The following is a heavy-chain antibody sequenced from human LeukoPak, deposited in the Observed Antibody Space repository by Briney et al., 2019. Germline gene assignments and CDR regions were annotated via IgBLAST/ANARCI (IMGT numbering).Heavy chain of an antibody. D-gene: IGHD3-10*01. CDR1: GFTFSSYE. Sequence: GGSLRLSCAASGFTFSSYEMNWVRQAPGKGLEWVSYISSSGSTIYYADSVKGRFTISRDNSKNTLYLQMNSLRAEDTAVYYCAKRLYGSGSYYPHDYWGQGTLVTVSS. CDR3: AKRLYGSGSYYPHDY. V-gene: IGHV3-48*03. CDR2: ISSSGSTI. J-gene: IGHJ4*02.